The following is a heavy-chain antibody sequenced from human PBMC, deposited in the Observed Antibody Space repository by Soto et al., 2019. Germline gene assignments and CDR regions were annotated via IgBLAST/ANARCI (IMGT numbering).Heavy chain of an antibody. V-gene: IGHV3-74*01. CDR1: GFTFSSYW. CDR2: ISIDGSRT. J-gene: IGHJ6*02. D-gene: IGHD3-3*01. Sequence: GGSLRLSCAASGFTFSSYWMNWVRQAPGKGLVWVSRISIDGSRTNYADSVKGRFTISRDNAKNTLYLQMNGLRAEDTAVYYCAKDGQSGFWSGYYLDVWDQGTTVTVSS. CDR3: AKDGQSGFWSGYYLDV.